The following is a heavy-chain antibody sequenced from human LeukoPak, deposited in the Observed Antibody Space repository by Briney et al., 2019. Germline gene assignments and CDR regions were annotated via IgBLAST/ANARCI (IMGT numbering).Heavy chain of an antibody. D-gene: IGHD1-26*01. Sequence: GGSLRLSCAASGFTVSSNYMSWVRQAPGKGLEWVSVIYSGGSTYYADSVKGRFTISRDNSKNTLYLQMNSLRAEDTAVYYCARGPVGATLSYWGQGTLVTVSS. V-gene: IGHV3-53*05. CDR3: ARGPVGATLSY. CDR2: IYSGGST. CDR1: GFTVSSNY. J-gene: IGHJ4*02.